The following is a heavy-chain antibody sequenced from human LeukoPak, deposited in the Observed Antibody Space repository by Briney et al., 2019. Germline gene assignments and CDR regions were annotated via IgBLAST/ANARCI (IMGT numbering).Heavy chain of an antibody. CDR1: GGSISSYY. V-gene: IGHV4-59*01. CDR3: ARGIKSLSSEGPDYYYYYMDV. D-gene: IGHD2-2*01. CDR2: IYYSGST. Sequence: PSETLSLTCTVSGGSISSYYWSWIRQPPGKGLEWIGYIYYSGSTNYNPSLKSRVTISVDTSKNQFSLKLSSVTAADTAVYYCARGIKSLSSEGPDYYYYYMDVWGKGTTVTVSS. J-gene: IGHJ6*03.